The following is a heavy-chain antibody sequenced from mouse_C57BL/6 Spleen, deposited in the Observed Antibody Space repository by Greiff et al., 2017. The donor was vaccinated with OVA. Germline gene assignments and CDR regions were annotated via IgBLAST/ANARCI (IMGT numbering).Heavy chain of an antibody. CDR1: GYTFTSYC. V-gene: IGHV1-53*01. Sequence: VQLQQPGPELVKPGASVKLSCKASGYTFTSYCMHWVKQRPGQGLEWIGNINPSTGGTTYNEKFKSKATLTVDKSSSTAYMQLSSLTSEDAAVYYGARGYGCPWAMDYWGQGTSVTVSS. D-gene: IGHD2-10*02. J-gene: IGHJ4*01. CDR2: INPSTGGT. CDR3: ARGYGCPWAMDY.